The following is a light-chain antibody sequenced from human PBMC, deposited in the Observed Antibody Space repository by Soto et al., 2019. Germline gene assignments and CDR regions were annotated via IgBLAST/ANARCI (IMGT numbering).Light chain of an antibody. CDR2: GNT. J-gene: IGLJ2*01. CDR1: SSNIGAGYD. Sequence: QSVLTQPPSVSGAPGQRVTISCTGSSSNIGAGYDVHWYHQLPGTAPKLLIFGNTNRPSGVPDRSSGSKTGTSASLAINGLQAYDAASYYCHSYDSTLSASIFGGGTKLTVL. V-gene: IGLV1-40*01. CDR3: HSYDSTLSASI.